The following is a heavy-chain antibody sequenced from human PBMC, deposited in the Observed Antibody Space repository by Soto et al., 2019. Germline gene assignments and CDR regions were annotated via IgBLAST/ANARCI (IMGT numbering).Heavy chain of an antibody. Sequence: EAQLLESGGGLVQPGGSLRLSCTTSRFSLNTYGMTWVRRAPGKGLEWVSTLSASGSGSYYAESVKGRFTVSRDNSKNTMYLQMNSLRDEDKAVYYCAKNSYGDSWNFGLDVWGQGTTVTVSS. CDR2: LSASGSGS. CDR1: RFSLNTYG. CDR3: AKNSYGDSWNFGLDV. J-gene: IGHJ6*02. D-gene: IGHD4-17*01. V-gene: IGHV3-23*01.